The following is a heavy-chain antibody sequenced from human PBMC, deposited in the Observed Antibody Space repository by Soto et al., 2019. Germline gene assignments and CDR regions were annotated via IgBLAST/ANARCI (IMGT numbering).Heavy chain of an antibody. CDR2: ISSSSSSI. V-gene: IGHV3-21*01. J-gene: IGHJ6*02. D-gene: IGHD1-26*01. CDR3: ARDRQWEPPHYCMDV. CDR1: GFTFSSYS. Sequence: EVQLVESWGGLVKPGGSLRLSCAASGFTFSSYSMNWVRQAPGKGLEWVSSISSSSSSIYYADSVKGRFTISRDNAKNSLYLQMNSLRADDTAVYYCARDRQWEPPHYCMDVWGQGTTVTVSS.